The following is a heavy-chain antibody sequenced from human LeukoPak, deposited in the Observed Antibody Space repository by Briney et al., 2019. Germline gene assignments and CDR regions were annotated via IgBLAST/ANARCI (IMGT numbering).Heavy chain of an antibody. V-gene: IGHV3-23*01. CDR2: ISGSGGST. D-gene: IGHD3-16*02. J-gene: IGHJ6*02. CDR3: AKDDKVFGGVIVYCYYGMDV. Sequence: GGSLRLSCAASGFTFSSYAMSWVRQAPGKGLEWVSAISGSGGSTYYADSVKGRFTISRDNSKNTLYLQMNSLRAEDTAVYYCAKDDKVFGGVIVYCYYGMDVWGQGTTVTVSS. CDR1: GFTFSSYA.